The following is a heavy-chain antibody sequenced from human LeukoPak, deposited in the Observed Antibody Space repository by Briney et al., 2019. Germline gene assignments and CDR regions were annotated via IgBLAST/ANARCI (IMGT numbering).Heavy chain of an antibody. Sequence: SETLSLTCTVSGDSISSGDYYWSWIRHPAGNGLEWIGRISSSGSTNYNPSLKSRVTISVDTAKNQFSLKLSSVTAADTAVYFCARGPYSYDSSGAFDIWGQGTMVTVSS. CDR2: ISSSGST. CDR1: GDSISSGDYY. V-gene: IGHV4-61*02. J-gene: IGHJ3*02. CDR3: ARGPYSYDSSGAFDI. D-gene: IGHD3-22*01.